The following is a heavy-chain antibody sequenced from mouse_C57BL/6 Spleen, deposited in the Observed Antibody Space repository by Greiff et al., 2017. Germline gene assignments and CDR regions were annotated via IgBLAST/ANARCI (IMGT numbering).Heavy chain of an antibody. Sequence: VKLMESGAELVRPGASVTLSCKASGYTFTDYEMHWVKQTPVHGLEWIGAIDPETGGTAYNQKFKGKAILTADKSSSTAYMELRSLTSEDSAVYYCTRYYGNYVGYFDYWGQGTTLTVSS. CDR1: GYTFTDYE. CDR3: TRYYGNYVGYFDY. CDR2: IDPETGGT. D-gene: IGHD2-1*01. V-gene: IGHV1-15*01. J-gene: IGHJ2*01.